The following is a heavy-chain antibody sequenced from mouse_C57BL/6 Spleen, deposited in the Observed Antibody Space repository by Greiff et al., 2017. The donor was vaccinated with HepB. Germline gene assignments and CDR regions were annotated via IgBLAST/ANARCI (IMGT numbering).Heavy chain of an antibody. V-gene: IGHV1-15*01. CDR1: GYTFTDYE. Sequence: QVQLKESGAELVRPGASVTLSCKASGYTFTDYEMHWVKQTPVHGLEWIGAIDPETGGTAYNQKFKGKAILTADKSSSTAYMELRSLTSEDSAVYYCTRRAYRGNYCDYWGQGTTLTVSS. CDR2: IDPETGGT. CDR3: TRRAYRGNYCDY. D-gene: IGHD2-14*01. J-gene: IGHJ2*01.